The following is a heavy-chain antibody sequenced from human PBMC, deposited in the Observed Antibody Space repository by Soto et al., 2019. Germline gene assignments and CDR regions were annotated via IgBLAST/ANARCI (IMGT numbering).Heavy chain of an antibody. CDR2: IYSGGST. J-gene: IGHJ6*02. CDR3: ARDLGGSYYYYGMDV. CDR1: GFTVSSNY. D-gene: IGHD1-26*01. V-gene: IGHV3-53*01. Sequence: GGSLRLSCAASGFTVSSNYMSWVRQAPGKGLEWVSVIYSGGSTYYADSVKGRFTISRGNSKNTLYLQMNSLRAEDTAVYYCARDLGGSYYYYGMDVWGQGTTVTVSS.